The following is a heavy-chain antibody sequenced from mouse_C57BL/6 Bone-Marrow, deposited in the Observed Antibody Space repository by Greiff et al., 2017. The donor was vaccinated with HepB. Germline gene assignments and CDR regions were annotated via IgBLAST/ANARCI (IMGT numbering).Heavy chain of an antibody. J-gene: IGHJ3*01. D-gene: IGHD2-1*01. CDR2: IDPENGDT. CDR1: GFNIKDDY. V-gene: IGHV14-4*01. Sequence: VQLQQSGAELVRPGASVKLSCTASGFNIKDDYMHWVKRRPEQGLGWIGWIDPENGDTEYAPKFQGKATITADTSSNTAYLQLSSLTSEDTAVYYCTTRDYGNYRSWFAYWGQGTLVTVSA. CDR3: TTRDYGNYRSWFAY.